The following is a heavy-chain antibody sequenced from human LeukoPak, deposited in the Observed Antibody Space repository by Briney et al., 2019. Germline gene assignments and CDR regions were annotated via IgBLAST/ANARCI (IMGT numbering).Heavy chain of an antibody. D-gene: IGHD5-18*01. CDR3: AKDRYSYGG. CDR2: ISGSGGST. V-gene: IGHV3-23*01. J-gene: IGHJ4*02. Sequence: PGGSLRLSCAASGFTFSSYAMSWVRQAPGKGLEWVSAISGSGGSTYYADSVKGRFTISRDNSKNTLFLQMNSLGADDTAVYYCAKDRYSYGGWGQGTLVTVSS. CDR1: GFTFSSYA.